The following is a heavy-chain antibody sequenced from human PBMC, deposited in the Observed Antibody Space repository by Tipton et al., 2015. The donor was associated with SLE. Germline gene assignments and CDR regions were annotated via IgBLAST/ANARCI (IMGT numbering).Heavy chain of an antibody. Sequence: TLSLTCAVYGGSFSGYYWSWIRQPPGKGLEWIGEINHSGGTNYNPSIKSRVTISVDTSKNQFSLKLSSVTAADTAVYHCARGYYESNGYYSFYYWGPGALVTVSS. J-gene: IGHJ4*02. CDR3: ARGYYESNGYYSFYY. D-gene: IGHD3-22*01. CDR1: GGSFSGYY. CDR2: INHSGGT. V-gene: IGHV4-34*01.